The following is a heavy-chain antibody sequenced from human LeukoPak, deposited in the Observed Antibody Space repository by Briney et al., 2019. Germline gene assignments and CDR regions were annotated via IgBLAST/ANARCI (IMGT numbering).Heavy chain of an antibody. J-gene: IGHJ4*02. Sequence: GGSLRLSCAPSGFSFSSYAMHWVRQAPGRGVEGGAVISDDGRYKDCADSVRGGVTISRENTKKTLYLQMSSLRADDTAIYYCIRDPARRETTGWFYWGQGTLVTVSS. CDR1: GFSFSSYA. V-gene: IGHV3-30*04. CDR3: IRDPARRETTGWFY. CDR2: ISDDGRYK. D-gene: IGHD1-1*01.